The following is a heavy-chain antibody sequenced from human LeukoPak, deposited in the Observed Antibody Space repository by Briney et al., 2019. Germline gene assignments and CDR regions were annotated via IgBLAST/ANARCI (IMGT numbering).Heavy chain of an antibody. D-gene: IGHD6-13*01. CDR1: GFTFSNNV. V-gene: IGHV3-33*01. CDR3: ARGGLAAAGIDY. CDR2: IWYDGGNK. J-gene: IGHJ4*02. Sequence: GGSLRLSCAPSGFTFSNNVMHWVRQAPGKGLEWVAIIWYDGGNKYYADSLKGRFTISRDNSKNTLYLQMNSLRAEDTAVYYCARGGLAAAGIDYWGQGTLVTVSS.